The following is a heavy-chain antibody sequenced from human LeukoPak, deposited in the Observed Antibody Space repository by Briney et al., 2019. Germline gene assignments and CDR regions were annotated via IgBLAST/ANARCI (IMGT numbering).Heavy chain of an antibody. V-gene: IGHV1-69*05. CDR3: ASADDHCNDGFQY. CDR2: ILPVFGTP. Sequence: ASVKVSCKASVGTFSDFALSWLLQVPGQGLEWMGGILPVFGTPTYAQTFEGRVTITTDESTTTGYIEISSLTSEDTALYYCASADDHCNDGFQYWGQGTLVTVSS. D-gene: IGHD1-1*01. J-gene: IGHJ4*02. CDR1: VGTFSDFA.